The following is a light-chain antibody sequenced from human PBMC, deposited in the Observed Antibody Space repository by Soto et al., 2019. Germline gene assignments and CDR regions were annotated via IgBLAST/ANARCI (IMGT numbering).Light chain of an antibody. CDR2: EVS. Sequence: QSALTQPASVSGSPGQSITISCTGTTSDVGGYNYVSWYQQYPGEAPKLIIFEVSHRPSGISSRFSGSKSGNTAYLTISGLQVEDEAEYFCFSFTTTSTHVFGTGTKLTVL. V-gene: IGLV2-14*01. CDR1: TSDVGGYNY. J-gene: IGLJ1*01. CDR3: FSFTTTSTHV.